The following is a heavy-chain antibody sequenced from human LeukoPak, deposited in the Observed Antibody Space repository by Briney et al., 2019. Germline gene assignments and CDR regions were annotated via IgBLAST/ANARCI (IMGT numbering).Heavy chain of an antibody. CDR2: ISYSGNI. D-gene: IGHD5-24*01. Sequence: SETLSLTCTVSSGSINGFYWSWIRQPPGKGLEWIGYISYSGNINYNPSLNSRVTISVDMSKNQFSLKLSSVTAADTAVYSCARARDAYTPFDYWGQGTLVTVS. V-gene: IGHV4-59*01. CDR1: SGSINGFY. CDR3: ARARDAYTPFDY. J-gene: IGHJ4*02.